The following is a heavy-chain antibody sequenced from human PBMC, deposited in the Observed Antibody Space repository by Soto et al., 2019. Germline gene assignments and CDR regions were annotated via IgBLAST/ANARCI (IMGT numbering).Heavy chain of an antibody. Sequence: QVQLVQSGAEVKKPGASVKVSCKASGYTFTSYAMHWVRQAPGQRLEWMGWINAGNGNTKYSQKFQGRVTITRDTSASTAYMELSSLRSEDTAVYYCARDWPGGEITQMPGYWGQGTLVTVSS. V-gene: IGHV1-3*01. J-gene: IGHJ4*02. CDR2: INAGNGNT. CDR1: GYTFTSYA. CDR3: ARDWPGGEITQMPGY. D-gene: IGHD3-10*01.